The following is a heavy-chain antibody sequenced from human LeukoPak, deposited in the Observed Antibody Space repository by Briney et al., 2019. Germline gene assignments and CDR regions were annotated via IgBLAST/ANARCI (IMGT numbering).Heavy chain of an antibody. CDR2: ISSSGSTI. Sequence: KPGGSLRLSCAASGFTFSDYYMSWIRQAPGKGLEWVSYISSSGSTIYYADSVKGRFTISRDNGKNSLYLQMNSLRAEDTAVYYCARDQTIPASYYYYYYGMDVWGQGTTVTVSS. J-gene: IGHJ6*02. CDR1: GFTFSDYY. D-gene: IGHD2-2*01. CDR3: ARDQTIPASYYYYYYGMDV. V-gene: IGHV3-11*01.